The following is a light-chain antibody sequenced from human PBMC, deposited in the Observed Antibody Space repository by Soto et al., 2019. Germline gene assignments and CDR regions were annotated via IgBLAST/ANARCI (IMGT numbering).Light chain of an antibody. CDR2: GAS. CDR1: ESLSPH. Sequence: IVLTQSPGTLSLSPGETATLSCRASESLSPHSIAWYQQKPSQAPRLLIYGASTRATGIPARFSGSGSATEFTLTISSLQSEDFAVYYCQQYKNWPPLTFGGGTKVEIK. J-gene: IGKJ4*01. CDR3: QQYKNWPPLT. V-gene: IGKV3-15*01.